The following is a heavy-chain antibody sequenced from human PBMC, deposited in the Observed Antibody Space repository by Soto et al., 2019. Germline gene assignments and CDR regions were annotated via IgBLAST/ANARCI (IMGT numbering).Heavy chain of an antibody. Sequence: EVQLLESGGGLVQPGGSLRLSCAASGFTFSSYAMSWVRQAPGRGLEWVSAISGSGGSTYYADSVKGRFTISRDNSKNTLYLQMNSLRAEDTAVYYCAKLNEDWDYYGSEIRFDPSGQGTLVTVSS. J-gene: IGHJ5*02. CDR2: ISGSGGST. CDR3: AKLNEDWDYYGSEIRFDP. CDR1: GFTFSSYA. V-gene: IGHV3-23*01. D-gene: IGHD3-10*01.